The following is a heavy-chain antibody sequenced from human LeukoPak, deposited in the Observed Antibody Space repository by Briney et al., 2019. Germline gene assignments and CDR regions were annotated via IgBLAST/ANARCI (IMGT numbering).Heavy chain of an antibody. Sequence: PGGSLRLSCAASGFTFNNCNMNWVRQAPGRGLEWVSYSGSGGSPIFFADSVKGRFTISRDNAKNSLYLQMTSLRAEDTAVYYCARAMYGDYVLSYWGQGTLVTVSS. CDR3: ARAMYGDYVLSY. CDR1: GFTFNNCN. D-gene: IGHD4-17*01. CDR2: SGSGGSPI. J-gene: IGHJ4*02. V-gene: IGHV3-48*01.